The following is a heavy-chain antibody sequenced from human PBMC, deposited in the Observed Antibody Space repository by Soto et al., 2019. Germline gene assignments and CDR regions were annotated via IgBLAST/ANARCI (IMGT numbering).Heavy chain of an antibody. D-gene: IGHD4-4*01. V-gene: IGHV1-46*01. CDR2: INPSGGST. CDR3: ARYDYNGYYFDY. CDR1: GLTSSTRD. J-gene: IGHJ4*02. Sequence: GASVRXSGSAYGLTSSTRDMHSVGQAPGQGYEWMGIINPSGGSTTYAQKFQGRVTMTRDTSTATVYMELSSLKSEVTAVYYCARYDYNGYYFDYWGQGTLVTVSS.